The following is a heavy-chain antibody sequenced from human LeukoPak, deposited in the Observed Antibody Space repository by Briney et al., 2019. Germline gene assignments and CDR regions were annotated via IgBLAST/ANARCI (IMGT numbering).Heavy chain of an antibody. CDR3: ARVLMVGGPARSGAFDI. CDR2: IYHSGST. CDR1: GYSISSGYY. V-gene: IGHV4-38-2*02. Sequence: PSETLSLTCTVSGYSISSGYYWGWIRQPPGKGLEWIGSIYHSGSTYYNPSLKSRVTISVDTSKNHFSLKLSSVTAADTAVYYCARVLMVGGPARSGAFDIWGQGTMVTVSS. D-gene: IGHD2-8*01. J-gene: IGHJ3*02.